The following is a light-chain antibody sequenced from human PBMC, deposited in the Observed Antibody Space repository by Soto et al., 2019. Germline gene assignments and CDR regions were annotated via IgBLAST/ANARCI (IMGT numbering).Light chain of an antibody. V-gene: IGKV3-15*01. CDR1: QSVSSN. CDR3: QQYNRWYT. CDR2: GAS. Sequence: IVMTQSPATLSVSPGERATLSCRASQSVSSNLAWYQQKPGRAPRLLIFGASTRATGIPARFSGSGSETEFTLTISSLQSEDFAIYYCQQYNRWYTFGQGTKLEIK. J-gene: IGKJ2*01.